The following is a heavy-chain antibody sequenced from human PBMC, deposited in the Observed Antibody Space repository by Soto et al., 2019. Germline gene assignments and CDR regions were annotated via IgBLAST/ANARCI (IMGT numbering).Heavy chain of an antibody. D-gene: IGHD3-22*01. Sequence: ASVKVSCKVSGYTLTELSMHWVRQAPGKGLEWVGGFDPEDGETIYAQKFQGRVTMTEDTSTDTAYMELSSLRSEDTAVYYCATDRRSLGGMIVVPFDYWGQGTLVTVSS. CDR3: ATDRRSLGGMIVVPFDY. CDR2: FDPEDGET. J-gene: IGHJ4*02. V-gene: IGHV1-24*01. CDR1: GYTLTELS.